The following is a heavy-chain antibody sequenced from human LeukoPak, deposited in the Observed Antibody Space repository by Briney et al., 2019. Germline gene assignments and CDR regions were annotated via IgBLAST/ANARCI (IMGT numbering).Heavy chain of an antibody. CDR2: INHSGST. CDR3: ARRGVVPAANV. CDR1: GGSFSGYY. J-gene: IGHJ4*02. Sequence: SETLSLTCAVYGGSFSGYYWSCIRQPPGKGLEWIGEINHSGSTNYNPSLKSRVTISVDTSKNQFSLKLSSVTAADTAVYYCARRGVVPAANVWGQGTLVTVSS. D-gene: IGHD2-2*01. V-gene: IGHV4-34*01.